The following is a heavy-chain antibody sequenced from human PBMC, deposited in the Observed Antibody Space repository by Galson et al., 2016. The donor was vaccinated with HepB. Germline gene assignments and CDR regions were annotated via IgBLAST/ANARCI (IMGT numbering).Heavy chain of an antibody. Sequence: SLRLSCAASGFTFGDYHMSWIRQAPGKGLEWLSYISGGSTQTNYVDSVKGRFTISRDNGKNSLYLQMNSLRAGDTAMYYCVRNRRVGTHFFDFWGRGTLVTVSS. J-gene: IGHJ4*02. V-gene: IGHV3-11*06. CDR1: GFTFGDYH. CDR2: ISGGSTQT. D-gene: IGHD2-21*02. CDR3: VRNRRVGTHFFDF.